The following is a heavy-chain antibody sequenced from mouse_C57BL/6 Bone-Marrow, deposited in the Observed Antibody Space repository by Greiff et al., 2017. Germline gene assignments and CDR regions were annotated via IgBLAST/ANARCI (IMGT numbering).Heavy chain of an antibody. Sequence: VQLQQPGAELVKPGASVKLSCKASGYTFTSYWMHWVKQRPGQGLEWIGMIHPNSGSTNYNEKFKSKATLTVDKSSSTAYMELRSLTSEDSAVSSGATNDYGCSWYGFGYWGQGTTLTVSS. CDR2: IHPNSGST. J-gene: IGHJ2*01. CDR1: GYTFTSYW. V-gene: IGHV1-64*01. CDR3: ATNDYGCSWYGFGY. D-gene: IGHD1-1*01.